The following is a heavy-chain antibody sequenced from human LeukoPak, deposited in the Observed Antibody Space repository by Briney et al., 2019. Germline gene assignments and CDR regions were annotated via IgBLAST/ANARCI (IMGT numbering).Heavy chain of an antibody. V-gene: IGHV3-73*01. Sequence: GGSLRLSCAASGFTFSGSAMHWARQASGKGLEWVGRIRNKANSYATAYSGSVKGRFTISRDDSKNTAYLQMNSLKTEDTAVYYCTRRSSDDSSGYYVHWGQGTLVTVSS. CDR2: IRNKANSYAT. CDR1: GFTFSGSA. D-gene: IGHD3-22*01. CDR3: TRRSSDDSSGYYVH. J-gene: IGHJ4*02.